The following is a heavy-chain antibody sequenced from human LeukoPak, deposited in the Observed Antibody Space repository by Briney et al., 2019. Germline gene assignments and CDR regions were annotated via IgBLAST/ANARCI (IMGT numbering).Heavy chain of an antibody. J-gene: IGHJ4*02. CDR2: IYTSGST. CDR1: GGSISSYY. D-gene: IGHD2-2*01. V-gene: IGHV4-4*07. Sequence: SETLSLTXTVSGGSISSYYWSWIRQPAGKGLEWIGRIYTSGSTNYNPSLKSRVTMSVDTSKNQFSLKLSSVTAADTAVYYCARDRGPDQYYQIDYWGQGTLVTVSS. CDR3: ARDRGPDQYYQIDY.